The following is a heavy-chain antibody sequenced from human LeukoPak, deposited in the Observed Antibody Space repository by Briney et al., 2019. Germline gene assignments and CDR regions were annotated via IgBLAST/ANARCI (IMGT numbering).Heavy chain of an antibody. CDR3: TKDYDTVGYYSSDY. D-gene: IGHD3-22*01. Sequence: GGSLRLSCAASGFTFSDFAMSWFRQVPGKGLEWVSTLSGSGTTTFYANSVKGRFTISRDSSKNTLYLQMNSLRAADTALYYCTKDYDTVGYYSSDYWGQGTLVTVSS. J-gene: IGHJ4*02. CDR1: GFTFSDFA. V-gene: IGHV3-23*01. CDR2: LSGSGTTT.